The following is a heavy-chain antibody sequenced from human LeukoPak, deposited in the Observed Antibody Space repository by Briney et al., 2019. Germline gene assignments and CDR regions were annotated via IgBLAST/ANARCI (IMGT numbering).Heavy chain of an antibody. J-gene: IGHJ4*02. CDR2: IYTSGRT. CDR1: GGSISRGSYY. D-gene: IGHD3-10*01. V-gene: IGHV4-61*02. CDR3: ARRITIVRGVIKQPNYYFDY. Sequence: PSQTLSLTCTVSGGSISRGSYYWSWIRQPAGKGLEWIGRIYTSGRTNYNPSLKSRVTISVDTSKNQFSLKLSSVTAADTAVYYCARRITIVRGVIKQPNYYFDYWGQGTLVTVSS.